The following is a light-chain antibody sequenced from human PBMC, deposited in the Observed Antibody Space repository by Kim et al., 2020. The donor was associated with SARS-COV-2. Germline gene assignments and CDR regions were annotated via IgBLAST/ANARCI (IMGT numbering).Light chain of an antibody. CDR2: QDS. Sequence: SVSTGQTASITCYGDKLGDKYACWYQQKPGQSPVLVIYQDSQRTSGIPERFSGSNSGNTATLTVSGTQTMDEADYYCQAWDSSTAVFGTGTKVTVL. CDR3: QAWDSSTAV. J-gene: IGLJ1*01. CDR1: KLGDKY. V-gene: IGLV3-1*01.